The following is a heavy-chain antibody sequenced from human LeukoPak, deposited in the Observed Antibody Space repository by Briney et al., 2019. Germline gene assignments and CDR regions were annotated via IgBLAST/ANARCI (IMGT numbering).Heavy chain of an antibody. V-gene: IGHV3-23*01. CDR2: IDANGDAS. CDR3: AKDYFLIDY. CDR1: GFTFSHYA. Sequence: PGGSLRLSCAASGFTFSHYAMNWVRQAPGKGLEWVSLIDANGDASYYADSVKGRFIISRDNSKDTLYLHMHSLRAEDTAVYYCAKDYFLIDYWGQGTLVTVSS. J-gene: IGHJ4*02. D-gene: IGHD2/OR15-2a*01.